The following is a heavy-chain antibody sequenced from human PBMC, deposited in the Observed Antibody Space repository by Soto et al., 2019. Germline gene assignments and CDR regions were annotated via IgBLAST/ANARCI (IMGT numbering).Heavy chain of an antibody. CDR3: AHLRVTKIVGAGHFHH. CDR1: GFLLGTSGVG. J-gene: IGHJ1*01. D-gene: IGHD3-22*01. V-gene: IGHV2-5*02. Sequence: QITLKESGPTLVKPSQTLTLTCTFSGFLLGTSGVGVGWIRQAPGKALEWLALIYWDDDKRYSPSLKSRLTITQDATNNQVALTPTNVNPVDTATYYCAHLRVTKIVGAGHFHHWGQGTPVIVSS. CDR2: IYWDDDK.